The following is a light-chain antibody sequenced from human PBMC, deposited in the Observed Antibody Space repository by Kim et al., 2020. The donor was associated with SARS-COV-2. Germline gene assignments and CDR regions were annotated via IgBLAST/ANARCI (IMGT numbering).Light chain of an antibody. Sequence: SYELTQPPSVSVSPGQTASITCSGDKLGDKYACWYQQKPGQSLVLVIYQDSKRPSGIPERFSGSNSGNTATLTISGTQAMDEADYYCQAWDSSTGGFGGG. CDR2: QDS. J-gene: IGLJ3*02. CDR3: QAWDSSTGG. CDR1: KLGDKY. V-gene: IGLV3-1*01.